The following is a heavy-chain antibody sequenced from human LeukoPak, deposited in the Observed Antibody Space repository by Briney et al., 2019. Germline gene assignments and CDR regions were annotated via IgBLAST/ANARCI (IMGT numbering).Heavy chain of an antibody. V-gene: IGHV1-2*02. D-gene: IGHD6-13*01. CDR2: INPNSGDT. J-gene: IGHJ5*02. CDR1: GYTFTGYY. Sequence: ASVKVSCKASGYTFTGYYMHWVRQAPGQGLEWMGWINPNSGDTNYAQKFQGRVTMTWDTSISTAYMELSRLRSDDTAVYYCARDLGDLAAAGSDNWYDPWGQGTLVTVSS. CDR3: ARDLGDLAAAGSDNWYDP.